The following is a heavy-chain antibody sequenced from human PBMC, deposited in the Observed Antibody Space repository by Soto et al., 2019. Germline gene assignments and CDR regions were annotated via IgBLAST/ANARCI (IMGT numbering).Heavy chain of an antibody. D-gene: IGHD3-10*01. CDR3: ANLPLYGSGFDC. Sequence: EVQLVESGGGLVQPGRSLRLSCAASGFTFDDYDIHWVRQAPGRGLGGGAGISWNGASIGYADSVKGRFTIYRDNAKNYLHLQMNSLRSEDTALYYCANLPLYGSGFDCWGQGTLVTVSS. CDR2: ISWNGASI. V-gene: IGHV3-9*01. CDR1: GFTFDDYD. J-gene: IGHJ4*02.